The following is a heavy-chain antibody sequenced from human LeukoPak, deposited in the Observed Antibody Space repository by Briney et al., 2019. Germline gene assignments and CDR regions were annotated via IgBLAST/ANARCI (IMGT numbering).Heavy chain of an antibody. CDR3: AREGSTVTFDY. CDR2: ISSSSSTI. Sequence: PGGSLRLSCAASGFTFSSYSMNWVRQAPGKGLEWVSYISSSSSTIYYADSVKGRFTISRDNAKNSLYLQMNSLRAEDTAVYYCAREGSTVTFDYWSQGTLVTVSS. D-gene: IGHD4-11*01. CDR1: GFTFSSYS. J-gene: IGHJ4*02. V-gene: IGHV3-48*01.